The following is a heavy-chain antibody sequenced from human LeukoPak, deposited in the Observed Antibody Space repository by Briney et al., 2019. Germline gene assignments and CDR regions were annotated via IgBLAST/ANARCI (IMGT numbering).Heavy chain of an antibody. CDR3: ARAIAYCGGDCYSRRDYYYYMDV. Sequence: ASVKVSCKASGGTFSSYAISWVRRAPGQGLEWMGRIIPIFGTANYAQKFQGRVTITTDESTSTAYMELSSLRSEDTAVYYCARAIAYCGGDCYSRRDYYYYMDVWGKGTTVTVSS. V-gene: IGHV1-69*05. D-gene: IGHD2-21*02. J-gene: IGHJ6*03. CDR2: IIPIFGTA. CDR1: GGTFSSYA.